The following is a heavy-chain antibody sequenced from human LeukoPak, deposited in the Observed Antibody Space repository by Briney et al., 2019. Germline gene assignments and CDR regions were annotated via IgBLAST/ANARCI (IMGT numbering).Heavy chain of an antibody. D-gene: IGHD2-8*01. CDR1: GGTFSSYA. V-gene: IGHV1-69*04. CDR2: IIRGLGIS. CDR3: ASARQRHCTNGVCPSLTDS. Sequence: SVKVSCKASGGTFSSYAINWVRQAPGQGLEWIGRIIRGLGISNYAQKFQGRVTITADKSTSTTYMELSSLRSEDTAVYYCASARQRHCTNGVCPSLTDSWGQGTLVTVSS. J-gene: IGHJ4*02.